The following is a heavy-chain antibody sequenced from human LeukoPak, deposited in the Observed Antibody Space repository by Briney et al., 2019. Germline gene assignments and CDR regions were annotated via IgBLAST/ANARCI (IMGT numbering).Heavy chain of an antibody. J-gene: IGHJ4*02. Sequence: GGSLRLSCAASGFTVSTHYMSWVRQAPGKGLEWVSVIYAGGSTYYADSVKGRLTISRDNSKNTLYLQMNSLRAEDTAVYYCARVRNPEYWGQGTLVTVSS. V-gene: IGHV3-66*01. CDR1: GFTVSTHY. CDR3: ARVRNPEY. D-gene: IGHD1-14*01. CDR2: IYAGGST.